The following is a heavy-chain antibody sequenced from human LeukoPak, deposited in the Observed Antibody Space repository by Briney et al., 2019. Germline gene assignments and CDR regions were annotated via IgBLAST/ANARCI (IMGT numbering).Heavy chain of an antibody. CDR1: GGSISSGSYY. Sequence: PSQTLSLTCTVSGGSISSGSYYWSWIRQPAGKGLEWIGRIYTSGSTNYNPSRKSRVTITVDTSKNQSSLKLSSITAADTAVYYCARDPRGYYDSSGFHDAFDVWGQGTMVTVSS. CDR3: ARDPRGYYDSSGFHDAFDV. CDR2: IYTSGST. V-gene: IGHV4-61*02. J-gene: IGHJ3*01. D-gene: IGHD3-22*01.